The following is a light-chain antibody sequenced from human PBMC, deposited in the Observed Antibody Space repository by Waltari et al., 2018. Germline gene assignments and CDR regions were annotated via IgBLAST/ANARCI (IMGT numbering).Light chain of an antibody. CDR2: RND. J-gene: IGLJ3*02. CDR1: SFNIGGNY. V-gene: IGLV1-47*01. CDR3: AAWDDRLSASL. Sequence: QTVLTQPPSVSGTPGQRVTISCSGSSFNIGGNYVYWFQQLPGTAPKLPIYRNDGRPPRVPDRLSGSKSGTSASLAISGLRSEDEAHHYCAAWDDRLSASLFGGGTKLTVL.